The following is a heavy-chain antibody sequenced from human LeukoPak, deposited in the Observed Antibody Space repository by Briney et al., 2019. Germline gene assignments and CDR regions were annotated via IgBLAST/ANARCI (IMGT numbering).Heavy chain of an antibody. CDR3: ARNYYGSGSYDY. D-gene: IGHD3-10*01. J-gene: IGHJ4*02. Sequence: GGSLRLSCAASGFTFSNYEFNWVRQAPGKGLEWVPYISSSGRNIYYADSVKGRFTISRDNSKNTLYLQMNSLRAEDTAVYYCARNYYGSGSYDYWGQGTLVTVSS. CDR2: ISSSGRNI. CDR1: GFTFSNYE. V-gene: IGHV3-48*03.